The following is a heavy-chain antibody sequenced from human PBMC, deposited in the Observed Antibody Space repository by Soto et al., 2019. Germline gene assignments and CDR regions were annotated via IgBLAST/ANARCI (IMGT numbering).Heavy chain of an antibody. D-gene: IGHD3-22*01. CDR2: INAGNGNK. CDR3: ARNYYDSSSRAVDY. Sequence: GASVKVSCKASGYTFTSYAMHWVRQAPGQKLEWMGWINAGNGNKKYSQKFQGRVTITRDTSASTAYMELSSLRSEDTAVYYCARNYYDSSSRAVDYWGQGTLVTVSS. J-gene: IGHJ4*02. CDR1: GYTFTSYA. V-gene: IGHV1-3*01.